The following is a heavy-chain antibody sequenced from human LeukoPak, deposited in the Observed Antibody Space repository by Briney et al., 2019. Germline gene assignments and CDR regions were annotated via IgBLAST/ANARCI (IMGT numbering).Heavy chain of an antibody. CDR1: GFTFSSYG. CDR2: ISGSGGSP. D-gene: IGHD3-10*01. V-gene: IGHV3-21*01. J-gene: IGHJ4*02. Sequence: PGGTLRLSCAASGFTFSSYGMNWVRQAPGKGLEWVSAISGSGGSPYYAGSVKGRSTISRDNAKNSLNLQMNSLRVEDTAVYYCARVAKYYYGSETYYFFEHWGQGTPVTASS. CDR3: ARVAKYYYGSETYYFFEH.